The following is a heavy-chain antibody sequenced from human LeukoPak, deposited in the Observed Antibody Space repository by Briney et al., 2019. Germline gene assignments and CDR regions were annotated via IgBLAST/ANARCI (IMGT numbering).Heavy chain of an antibody. Sequence: SESLSLTCTVPVGSICSSSYFWGWIRQPPGKGLGWIGSIYYSGSTYYNPSLKSRVTISVDTSKNQFSLKLSSVTAADTAVYYCARDLAVLGYFHFDYWGQGTLVTVSS. CDR1: VGSICSSSYF. CDR3: ARDLAVLGYFHFDY. D-gene: IGHD3-22*01. CDR2: IYYSGST. V-gene: IGHV4-39*07. J-gene: IGHJ4*02.